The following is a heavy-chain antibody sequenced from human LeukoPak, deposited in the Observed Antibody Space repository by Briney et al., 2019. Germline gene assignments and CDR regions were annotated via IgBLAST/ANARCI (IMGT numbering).Heavy chain of an antibody. Sequence: PGGSLRLSCAASGFTFSSYAMSWVRQAPGKGLEWVSAISGSGGSTYYADSVKGRFTISRDNAKNSLYLQMNSLRAEDTAVYYCARDHLTYSSSSDFDYWGQGTLVTVSS. V-gene: IGHV3-23*01. CDR2: ISGSGGST. CDR1: GFTFSSYA. CDR3: ARDHLTYSSSSDFDY. D-gene: IGHD6-6*01. J-gene: IGHJ4*02.